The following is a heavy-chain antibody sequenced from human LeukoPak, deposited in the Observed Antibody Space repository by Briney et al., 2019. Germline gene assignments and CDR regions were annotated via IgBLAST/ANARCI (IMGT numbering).Heavy chain of an antibody. J-gene: IGHJ4*02. CDR3: ARGTTSFQYYFDY. CDR2: IYYSGST. V-gene: IGHV4-59*01. CDR1: GGSISSYY. D-gene: IGHD2-2*01. Sequence: SSETLSLTCTVSGGSISSYYWSWIRQPPGKGLEWIGYIYYSGSTNYNPSLKSRATISVDTSKNQFSLKLSSVTAADTAVYYCARGTTSFQYYFDYWGQGTLVTVSS.